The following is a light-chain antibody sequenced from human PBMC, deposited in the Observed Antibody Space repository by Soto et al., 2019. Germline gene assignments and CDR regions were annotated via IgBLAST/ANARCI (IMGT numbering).Light chain of an antibody. CDR2: GAS. J-gene: IGKJ3*01. CDR1: QSVSSSY. V-gene: IGKV3-20*01. Sequence: EIVLTQSQGNLSLSPGERATLSCRASQSVSSSYLAWYQQKPGQAPRLLIYGASSRATGIPDRFSGSGAGTEFTLTISRLEPEDFAVYYCHQYGSSPLFTFGPGTKVDIK. CDR3: HQYGSSPLFT.